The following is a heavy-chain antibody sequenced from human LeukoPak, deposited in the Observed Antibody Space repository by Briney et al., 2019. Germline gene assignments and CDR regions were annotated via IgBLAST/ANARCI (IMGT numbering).Heavy chain of an antibody. CDR2: INQDGSEK. J-gene: IGHJ5*02. V-gene: IGHV3-7*05. Sequence: GGSLRLSCAASGFTFTNYWMSWVRQAPGRGLEWVANINQDGSEKYYVDSVKGRFTISRDNAKNSLYLQMNSLRAADTAVYYCARVGLGYNFFDPWGQGTLVTVSS. D-gene: IGHD7-27*01. CDR3: ARVGLGYNFFDP. CDR1: GFTFTNYW.